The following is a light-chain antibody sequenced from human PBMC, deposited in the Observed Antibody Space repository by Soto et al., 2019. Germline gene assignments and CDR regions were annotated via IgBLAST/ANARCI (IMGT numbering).Light chain of an antibody. V-gene: IGLV4-69*01. CDR1: SGHSNYA. CDR3: QTWGSGIVV. Sequence: QYVLTQSPSASASLGASVKLTCTLSSGHSNYAIAWHQQQSEKGPRYLMKLNSDGSPSKGDGIPDRFSGSSSGAERYLTISIHQSEDEADYYCQTWGSGIVVFGGGTKLTVL. CDR2: LNSDGSP. J-gene: IGLJ2*01.